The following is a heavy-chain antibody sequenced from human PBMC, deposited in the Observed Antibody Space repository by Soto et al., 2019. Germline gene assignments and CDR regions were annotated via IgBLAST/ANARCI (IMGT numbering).Heavy chain of an antibody. V-gene: IGHV4-31*03. D-gene: IGHD3-22*01. CDR2: IYYSGST. CDR1: GGSISSGGYY. Sequence: RSLTCTVSGGSISSGGYYWSWIRQHPGKGLEWIGYIYYSGSTYYNPSLKSRVTISVDTSKNQFSLKLSSVTAADTAVYYCARACLGVLYYYDSSGPGAFDIWGQGTMVTVSS. CDR3: ARACLGVLYYYDSSGPGAFDI. J-gene: IGHJ3*02.